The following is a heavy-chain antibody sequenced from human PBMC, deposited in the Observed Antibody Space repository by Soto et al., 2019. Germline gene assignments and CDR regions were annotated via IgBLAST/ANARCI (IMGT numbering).Heavy chain of an antibody. CDR3: ARPTLAAAGTVTWFDP. J-gene: IGHJ5*02. Sequence: QVQLVESGGGVVQPGRSLRLSCAASGFTFSSYAMHWVRQAPGKGLEWVAVISYDGSNKYYADSVKGRFTISRDNSKNTLYLQMNSLRAKDTAVYYCARPTLAAAGTVTWFDPWGQGTLVTVSS. V-gene: IGHV3-30-3*01. CDR2: ISYDGSNK. D-gene: IGHD6-13*01. CDR1: GFTFSSYA.